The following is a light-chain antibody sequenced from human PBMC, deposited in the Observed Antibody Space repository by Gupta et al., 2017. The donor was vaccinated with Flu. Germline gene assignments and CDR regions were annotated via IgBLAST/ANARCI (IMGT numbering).Light chain of an antibody. Sequence: SYELTQPPPVSVSPGQTASITCSGDKLGDKYACWYQQKPGQSPVLVIYQDSKRPSGIPERFSGSNSGNTATLTISGTQAMDEADYYCQAWDSSTAGVFGTGTKVTVL. CDR1: KLGDKY. CDR3: QAWDSSTAGV. CDR2: QDS. J-gene: IGLJ1*01. V-gene: IGLV3-1*01.